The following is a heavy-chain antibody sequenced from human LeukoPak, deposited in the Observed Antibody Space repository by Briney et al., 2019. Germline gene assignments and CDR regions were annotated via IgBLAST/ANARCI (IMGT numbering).Heavy chain of an antibody. J-gene: IGHJ4*02. V-gene: IGHV3-48*01. CDR2: ISSSSTI. Sequence: QSGGSLRLSCAASGFTFSSYSMNWVRQAPGKGLEWVSYISSSSTIYYTDSVKGRFTISRDNAKNSLYLQMNSLRAEDTAVYYCASLGYCSSTSCPIGYYWGRGTLVTVSS. CDR1: GFTFSSYS. D-gene: IGHD2-2*01. CDR3: ASLGYCSSTSCPIGYY.